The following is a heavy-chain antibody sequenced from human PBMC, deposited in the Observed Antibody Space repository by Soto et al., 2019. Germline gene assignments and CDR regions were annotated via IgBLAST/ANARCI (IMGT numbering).Heavy chain of an antibody. CDR3: AKSLAGDYYDSSGYGY. D-gene: IGHD3-22*01. CDR2: ISGSGGST. V-gene: IGHV3-23*01. CDR1: GFTFSSYA. Sequence: PGGSLRLSCAASGFTFSSYAMSWVRQAPGKGLEWVSAISGSGGSTYYADSVKGRFTISRDNSKNTLYLQMNSLRAEDTAVYYCAKSLAGDYYDSSGYGYWGQGTLVTVSS. J-gene: IGHJ4*02.